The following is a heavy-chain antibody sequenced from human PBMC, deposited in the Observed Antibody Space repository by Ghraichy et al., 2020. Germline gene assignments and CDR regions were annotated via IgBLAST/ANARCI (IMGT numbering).Heavy chain of an antibody. CDR1: GYSFTSYW. CDR2: IYPGDSDT. Sequence: GESLNISCKGSGYSFTSYWIGWVRQMPGKGLEWMGIIYPGDSDTRYSPSFQGQVTISADKSISTAYLQWSSLKASDTAMYYCASAVAGTGDYYYGMDVWGQGTTVTVSS. CDR3: ASAVAGTGDYYYGMDV. V-gene: IGHV5-51*01. D-gene: IGHD6-19*01. J-gene: IGHJ6*02.